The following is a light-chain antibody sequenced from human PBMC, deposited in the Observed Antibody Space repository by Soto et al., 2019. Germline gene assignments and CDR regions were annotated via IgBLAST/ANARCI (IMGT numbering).Light chain of an antibody. Sequence: DIVMTQSPDSLAVSLGERATINCKSSQSVLYSSNNKNYLAWYQQKPGQPPKLLIYWASNRESGVPDRFSGSGSGTDFILTISSLQAEDVAAYYCQQYYSTPYTFGQGTKLEIK. CDR2: WAS. CDR3: QQYYSTPYT. J-gene: IGKJ2*01. CDR1: QSVLYSSNNKNY. V-gene: IGKV4-1*01.